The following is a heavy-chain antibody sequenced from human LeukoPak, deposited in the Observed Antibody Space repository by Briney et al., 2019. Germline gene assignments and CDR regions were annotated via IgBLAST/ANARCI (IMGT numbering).Heavy chain of an antibody. CDR2: ISAYNGNT. V-gene: IGHV1-18*01. D-gene: IGHD4-23*01. CDR1: GYTFTSYG. J-gene: IGHJ4*02. Sequence: GASVKVSCKASGYTFTSYGISWVPQAPGQGLEWMGWISAYNGNTNYAQKLQGRVTMTTDTSTSTAYMELRSLRSDDTAVYYCARETTVVTLSGLGYWGQGTLVTVSS. CDR3: ARETTVVTLSGLGY.